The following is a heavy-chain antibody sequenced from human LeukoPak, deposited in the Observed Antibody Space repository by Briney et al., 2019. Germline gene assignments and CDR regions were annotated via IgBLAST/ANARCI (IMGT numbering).Heavy chain of an antibody. CDR1: GYSFTSSW. J-gene: IGHJ4*02. V-gene: IGHV5-51*01. CDR3: ARLSIPGSDWYGYYFDY. Sequence: GESLKIYCKGSGYSFTSSWVGWVRQIPGKGLEWMGIIYSGDSDTRYSPSFQGQVTISADRSISTAYLQWSSLKASDSAMYYCARLSIPGSDWYGYYFDYWGQGTLVTVSS. CDR2: IYSGDSDT. D-gene: IGHD6-19*01.